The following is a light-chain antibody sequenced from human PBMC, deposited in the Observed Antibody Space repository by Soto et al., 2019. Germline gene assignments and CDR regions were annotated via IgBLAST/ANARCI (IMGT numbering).Light chain of an antibody. V-gene: IGKV1-12*01. CDR3: LQANRFPYT. CDR1: RSIVRW. J-gene: IGKJ2*01. Sequence: DIQMTQSPSYVSASVGDRVTITCRASRSIVRWLAWYQQKPGKAPRLLIYSASSLQSDVPPRFSGSGSGTDFTLTISSLQPEDFATYYCLQANRFPYTFGQGTKLEI. CDR2: SAS.